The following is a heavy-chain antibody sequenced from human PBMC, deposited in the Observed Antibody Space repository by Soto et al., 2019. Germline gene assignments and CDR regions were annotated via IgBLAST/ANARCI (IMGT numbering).Heavy chain of an antibody. CDR3: AALLGHCSGGTCFFRWFDP. Sequence: QLQLQESGPGLVKPSETLSLTCTVSGGSISSESYFWGWVRQPSGKGLEWLGTISYSGSPFYNPSLKGRVTLSVDASKNQFSLRLSAMTAADSAVYFCAALLGHCSGGTCFFRWFDPWGQGTLVTVSS. CDR2: ISYSGSP. J-gene: IGHJ5*02. CDR1: GGSISSESYF. V-gene: IGHV4-39*01. D-gene: IGHD2-15*01.